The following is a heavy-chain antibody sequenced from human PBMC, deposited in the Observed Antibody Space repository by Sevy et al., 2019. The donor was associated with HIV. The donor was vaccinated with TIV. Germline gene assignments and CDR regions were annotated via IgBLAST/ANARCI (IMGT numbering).Heavy chain of an antibody. J-gene: IGHJ4*02. Sequence: SETLSLTCAVYGGSFSGYYWSWIRQPPGNGLEWIGEINHSGSTNYNPSLKSRVTISVDTSKNQFSLKLSSVTAADTAVYYCAREARTIFGVVTSYYFDYSGQGTLVTVSS. D-gene: IGHD3-3*01. CDR2: INHSGST. V-gene: IGHV4-34*01. CDR3: AREARTIFGVVTSYYFDY. CDR1: GGSFSGYY.